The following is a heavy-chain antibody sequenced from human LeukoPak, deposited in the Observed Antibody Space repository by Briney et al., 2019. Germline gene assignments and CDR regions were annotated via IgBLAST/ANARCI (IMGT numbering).Heavy chain of an antibody. V-gene: IGHV1-46*01. J-gene: IGHJ4*02. CDR1: GYTFTSYY. CDR2: INPSGGST. Sequence: ASVKVSCKASGYTFTSYYMQWVRQAPGQGLEWIGIINPSGGSTSYAQKFQGKVSMTRDTSTTTVYMELSSLKSEDTAVYYCARSQGGAFSYGTDYWGQGTLVTVSS. CDR3: ARSQGGAFSYGTDY. D-gene: IGHD5-18*01.